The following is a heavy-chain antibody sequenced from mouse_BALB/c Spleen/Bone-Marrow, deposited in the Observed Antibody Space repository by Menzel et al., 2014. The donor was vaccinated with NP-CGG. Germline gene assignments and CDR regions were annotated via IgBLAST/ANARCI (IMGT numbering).Heavy chain of an antibody. CDR2: INPSTGYT. Sequence: VKVVDSGAELAKPGASVKMSCKASGYTFTSYWMHWVKQRPGQGLEWIGYINPSTGYTEYNQKFKDKATLTADKSSSTAYMQLSSLTSEDSAVYYCARRGYAMDYWGQGTSVTVSS. V-gene: IGHV1-7*01. J-gene: IGHJ4*01. CDR3: ARRGYAMDY. CDR1: GYTFTSYW.